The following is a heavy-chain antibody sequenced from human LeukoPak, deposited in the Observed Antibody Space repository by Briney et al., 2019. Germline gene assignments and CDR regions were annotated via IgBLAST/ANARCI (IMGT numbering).Heavy chain of an antibody. J-gene: IGHJ3*02. D-gene: IGHD2-15*01. CDR2: ISGSGGST. CDR3: AKDQDIVVVVAATPADAFDI. V-gene: IGHV3-23*01. Sequence: PGGSLRLSCAASGFTFSSYAMSWVRQAPGKGLEWVSAISGSGGSTYYADSVKGRLTISRDNSKNTLYLQMNSLRAEDTAVYYCAKDQDIVVVVAATPADAFDIWGQGAMVTVSS. CDR1: GFTFSSYA.